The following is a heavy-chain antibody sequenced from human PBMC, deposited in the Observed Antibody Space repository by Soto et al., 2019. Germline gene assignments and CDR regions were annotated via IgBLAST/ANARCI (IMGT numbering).Heavy chain of an antibody. CDR2: IYWDDDK. CDR1: GSSLSTSGVH. CDR3: VHSFDY. Sequence: SGPTLVNPTQTLTLTCSFSGSSLSTSGVHVGWIRQPPGKALEWLALIYWDDDKRYSPSLNSRLTITKDTPKNQVVLTMTNMEPVDTATYFCVHSFDYWGQGTLVTVSS. J-gene: IGHJ4*02. V-gene: IGHV2-5*02.